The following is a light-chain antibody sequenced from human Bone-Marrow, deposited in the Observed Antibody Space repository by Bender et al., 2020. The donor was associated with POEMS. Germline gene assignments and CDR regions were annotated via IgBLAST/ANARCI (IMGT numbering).Light chain of an antibody. CDR2: ANI. J-gene: IGLJ3*02. Sequence: QSALTQPRSVSGSPGQSVTISCTGTSSDVGNYNFVSWYQQHPGQAPKLLIYANINRPSEIPDRFSGSKSGTSASLAITGLRAEDEADYYCQSYDSSLSGAWVFGGGTKLTVL. CDR1: SSDVGNYNF. CDR3: QSYDSSLSGAWV. V-gene: IGLV2-11*01.